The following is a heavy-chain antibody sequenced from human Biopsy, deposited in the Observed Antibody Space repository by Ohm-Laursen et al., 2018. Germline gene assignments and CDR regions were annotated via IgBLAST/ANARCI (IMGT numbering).Heavy chain of an antibody. CDR3: ALGGGSYVNFDY. CDR2: FRFDDRT. J-gene: IGHJ4*02. D-gene: IGHD1-26*01. Sequence: SQTLSLTCAVSGGSISNYFWTWIRQPPGKGLEWIGSFRFDDRTSYNSSLKSRVTISADTSKNQFSLRLSSVTAADTAVYYCALGGGSYVNFDYWGQGTLVTVSS. CDR1: GGSISNYF. V-gene: IGHV4-59*01.